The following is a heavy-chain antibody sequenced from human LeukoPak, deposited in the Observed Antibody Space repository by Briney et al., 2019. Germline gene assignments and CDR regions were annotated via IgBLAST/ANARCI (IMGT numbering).Heavy chain of an antibody. J-gene: IGHJ4*02. Sequence: QPGGSLRLSCAASGFTVSSNYMSWVRQAPGKGLEWVANIKQDGSEKYYVDSVKGRFTISRDNAKNSLYLQMNSLRAEDTAVYYCARVSGYSGYGFRYYFDYWGQGTLVTVSS. CDR1: GFTVSSNY. V-gene: IGHV3-7*03. CDR2: IKQDGSEK. D-gene: IGHD5-12*01. CDR3: ARVSGYSGYGFRYYFDY.